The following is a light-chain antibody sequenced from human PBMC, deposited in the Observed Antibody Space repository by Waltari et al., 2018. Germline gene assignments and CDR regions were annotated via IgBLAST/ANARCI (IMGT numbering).Light chain of an antibody. J-gene: IGLJ3*02. V-gene: IGLV8-61*01. CDR1: SGSVSTTSY. CDR3: SLYMGSGIWV. CDR2: KGS. Sequence: QTVVTQEPSLSVSPGGTVTLTCALTSGSVSTTSYATWYQQTPGQPPRTLVYKGSSRSSGVPDRFSCSILGNKAALTITGAQADDESKYYCSLYMGSGIWVFGGGTKLTVL.